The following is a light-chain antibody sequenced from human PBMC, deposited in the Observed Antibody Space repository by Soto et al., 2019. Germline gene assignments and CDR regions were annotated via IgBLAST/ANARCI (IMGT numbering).Light chain of an antibody. V-gene: IGLV2-14*01. J-gene: IGLJ2*01. Sequence: QSVLTQPASASGYPGQSITISCTGTSSDVGAYNYVSWYQQHPGKAPKLMIYDVNIRPSGVSNRFSGSKSGNTASLTISGLQAEYEADYYCTSWTTSTTMKFGGGTKLTVL. CDR3: TSWTTSTTMK. CDR1: SSDVGAYNY. CDR2: DVN.